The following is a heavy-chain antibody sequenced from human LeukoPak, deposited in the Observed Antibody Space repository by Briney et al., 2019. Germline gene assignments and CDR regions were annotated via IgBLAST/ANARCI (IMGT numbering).Heavy chain of an antibody. Sequence: GASVKVSCKASGGTFSSYAISWVRQAPGQGLEWMGGIIPIFGTANYAQKFQGRVTITADESTSTAYMELRSLRSDDTAVYYCARGYSDYDLDYWGQGTLVTVSS. CDR3: ARGYSDYDLDY. CDR1: GGTFSSYA. J-gene: IGHJ4*02. CDR2: IIPIFGTA. D-gene: IGHD5-12*01. V-gene: IGHV1-69*13.